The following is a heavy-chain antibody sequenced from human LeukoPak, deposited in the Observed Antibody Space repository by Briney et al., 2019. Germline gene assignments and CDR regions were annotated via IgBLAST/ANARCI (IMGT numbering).Heavy chain of an antibody. V-gene: IGHV3-21*01. Sequence: GGSLRLSCAASGFTFSSYSMNWVRQAPGKGLEWVSSISSSSSYIYYADSVKGRFTISRDNAKNSLYLQMNSLRAEDTAVYYCAREGVVVTASYGMDVWGQGTTVTVSS. CDR1: GFTFSSYS. CDR3: AREGVVVTASYGMDV. D-gene: IGHD2-21*02. J-gene: IGHJ6*02. CDR2: ISSSSSYI.